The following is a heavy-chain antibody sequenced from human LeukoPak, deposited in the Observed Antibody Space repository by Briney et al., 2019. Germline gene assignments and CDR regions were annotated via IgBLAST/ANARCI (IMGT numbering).Heavy chain of an antibody. CDR1: GFTFSSYA. CDR2: ISYDGSNK. D-gene: IGHD2-2*02. J-gene: IGHJ4*02. Sequence: GGSLRLSCAASGFTFSSYAMHWVRQAPGKGLEWVAVISYDGSNKYYADSVKGRFTTSRDNSKNTLYLQMNSLRAEDTAVYYCARVSCTSCYTVDYWGQGTLVTVSS. CDR3: ARVSCTSCYTVDY. V-gene: IGHV3-30-3*01.